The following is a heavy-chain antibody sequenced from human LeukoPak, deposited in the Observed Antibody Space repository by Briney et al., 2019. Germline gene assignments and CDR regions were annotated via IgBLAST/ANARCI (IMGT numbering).Heavy chain of an antibody. CDR1: GGSFSGYY. CDR3: ARGIVAVPAALDFDY. Sequence: KPSETLSLTCAVYGGSFSGYYWSWIRQPPGKGLEWIGEINHSGSTNYNPSLKSRVTISVDTSKNQFSLKLSSVTAADTAVYYCARGIVAVPAALDFDYWGQGTLVTVSS. J-gene: IGHJ4*02. D-gene: IGHD2-2*01. V-gene: IGHV4-34*01. CDR2: INHSGST.